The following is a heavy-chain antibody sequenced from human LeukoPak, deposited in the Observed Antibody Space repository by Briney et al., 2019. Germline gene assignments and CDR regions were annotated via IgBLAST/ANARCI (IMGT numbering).Heavy chain of an antibody. CDR3: ARLPDYGDYEYYFDY. CDR2: IYPGDSGT. V-gene: IGHV5-51*01. J-gene: IGHJ4*02. D-gene: IGHD4-17*01. CDR1: GYSFTSYW. Sequence: GESLKISCKGSGYSFTSYWIGWVRQLPGKGLEWMGIIYPGDSGTRYSPSFQGQVTISADKSISTAYLQWSSLKASDTAMYYCARLPDYGDYEYYFDYWGQGTLVTVSS.